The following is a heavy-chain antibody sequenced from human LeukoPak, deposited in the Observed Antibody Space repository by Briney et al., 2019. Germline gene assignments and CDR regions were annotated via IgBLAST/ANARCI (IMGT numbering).Heavy chain of an antibody. Sequence: GGSLRLSCAGSGFTFRIYAMSWVRQAPGEGLEWVSAISGSGGSTYYADSVKGRFTISRDNSKNTLYLQMNSLRLEDTAVYYCANPPYGRDVYNYFDYWGQGTPVTVSS. CDR1: GFTFRIYA. V-gene: IGHV3-23*01. D-gene: IGHD5-24*01. CDR3: ANPPYGRDVYNYFDY. J-gene: IGHJ4*02. CDR2: ISGSGGST.